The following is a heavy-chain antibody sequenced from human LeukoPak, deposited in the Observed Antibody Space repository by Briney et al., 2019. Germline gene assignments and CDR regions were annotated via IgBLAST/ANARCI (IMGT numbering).Heavy chain of an antibody. Sequence: GGSLRLSCAASGFTFSSYGMHWVRQSPGKGLEWVAVTSYDGSIRYYADSAKGRFTISRDNSKNTLYLQMNSLRAEDTAVYYCARDGRNFNFDYWGQGTLVTVSS. CDR3: ARDGRNFNFDY. CDR2: TSYDGSIR. CDR1: GFTFSSYG. D-gene: IGHD1-14*01. J-gene: IGHJ4*02. V-gene: IGHV3-30*03.